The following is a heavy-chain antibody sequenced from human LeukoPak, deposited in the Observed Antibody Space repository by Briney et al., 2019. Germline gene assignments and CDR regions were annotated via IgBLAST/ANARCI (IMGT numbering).Heavy chain of an antibody. Sequence: PGGSLRLSCAASGFTFSSYWMHWVRQAPGKGLVWVSRINSDGSSTSYADSVKGRFTISRDNAKNTLYLQMNSLRAEDTAVYYCARGGSYDFWSGYYYFDYWGQEPWSPSPQ. J-gene: IGHJ4*01. CDR3: ARGGSYDFWSGYYYFDY. CDR2: INSDGSST. D-gene: IGHD3-3*01. CDR1: GFTFSSYW. V-gene: IGHV3-74*01.